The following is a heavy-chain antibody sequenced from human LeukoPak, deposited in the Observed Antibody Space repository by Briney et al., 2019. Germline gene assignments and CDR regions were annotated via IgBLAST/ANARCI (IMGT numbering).Heavy chain of an antibody. CDR2: MNPNSGNT. J-gene: IGHJ6*02. CDR1: RYTFTSYD. Sequence: ASVKVSCKASRYTFTSYDINWVRQATGQGLEWMGWMNPNSGNTGYAQKFQGRVTMTRNTSISTAYMELSSLRSEDTAVYYCARTPDYDFWSGYESPDVWGQGTTVTVSS. D-gene: IGHD3-3*01. CDR3: ARTPDYDFWSGYESPDV. V-gene: IGHV1-8*01.